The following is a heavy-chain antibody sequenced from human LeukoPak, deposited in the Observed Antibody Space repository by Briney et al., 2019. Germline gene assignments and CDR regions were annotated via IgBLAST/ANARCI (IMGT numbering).Heavy chain of an antibody. CDR1: GYTLTELS. CDR2: FDPEDGET. D-gene: IGHD3-9*01. J-gene: IGHJ3*02. CDR3: ATTRYDILTDDAFDI. Sequence: ASVQVSCKVSGYTLTELSMHWVRQAPGKGLEWMGGFDPEDGETIYAQKFQGRVTMTEDTSTDTAYMELSSLRSGDTAVYYCATTRYDILTDDAFDIWGQGTMVTVSS. V-gene: IGHV1-24*01.